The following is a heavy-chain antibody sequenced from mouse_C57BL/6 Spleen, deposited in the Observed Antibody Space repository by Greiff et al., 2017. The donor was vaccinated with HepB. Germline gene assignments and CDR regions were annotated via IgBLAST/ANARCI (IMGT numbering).Heavy chain of an antibody. Sequence: QVQLQQSGAELVKPGASVKISCKASGYAFSSYWMNWVKQRPGKGLEWIGQIYPGDGDTNYNGKFKGNATLTADKSSSTAYLQLSSLTSEDSAVYFCASYDYDKGFAYWGQGTLVTVSA. J-gene: IGHJ3*01. V-gene: IGHV1-80*01. D-gene: IGHD2-4*01. CDR2: IYPGDGDT. CDR1: GYAFSSYW. CDR3: ASYDYDKGFAY.